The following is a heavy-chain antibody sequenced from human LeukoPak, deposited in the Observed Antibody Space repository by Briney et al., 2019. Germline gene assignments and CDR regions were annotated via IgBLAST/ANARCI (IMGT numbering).Heavy chain of an antibody. CDR3: ARAQGSGSYGSTYYYYYYMDV. CDR2: IIPIFGTA. CDR1: GGTFSSYA. D-gene: IGHD3-10*01. V-gene: IGHV1-69*13. Sequence: ASVKVSCKASGGTFSSYAISWVRQAPGQGLEWMGGIIPIFGTANYAQKFQGRVTITADESTSTAYTELSSLRSEDTAVYYCARAQGSGSYGSTYYYYYYMDVWGKGTTVTISS. J-gene: IGHJ6*03.